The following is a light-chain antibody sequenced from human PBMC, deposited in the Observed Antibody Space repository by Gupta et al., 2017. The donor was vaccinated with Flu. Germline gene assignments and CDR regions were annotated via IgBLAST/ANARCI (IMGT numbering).Light chain of an antibody. Sequence: QSALTQPPSVSGSPGQSVTISCTGTSSDIGSYNRVSWYHQPPGTAPKLMIYEVSNRPSGVPKRFSGSKSGNTAYLTISGLQAEDEADYYCSSYTRSSTYVFGTGTKVTVL. J-gene: IGLJ1*01. CDR3: SSYTRSSTYV. CDR1: SSDIGSYNR. V-gene: IGLV2-18*02. CDR2: EVS.